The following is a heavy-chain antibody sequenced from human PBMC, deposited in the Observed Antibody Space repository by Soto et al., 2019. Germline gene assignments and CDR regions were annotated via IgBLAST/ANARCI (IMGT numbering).Heavy chain of an antibody. CDR3: SRRLKLGADYYGMDV. CDR1: GDSVSSTSAA. D-gene: IGHD1-26*01. CDR2: TFYRSKWYY. V-gene: IGHV6-1*01. J-gene: IGHJ6*02. Sequence: PSQTLSLTCAISGDSVSSTSAAWNWIRQSPSRGLEWLGRTFYRSKWYYDYAVSVKSRITINPDTSKNQFSLQLISVTPEDTAVYYCSRRLKLGADYYGMDVWGQGTTVTVSS.